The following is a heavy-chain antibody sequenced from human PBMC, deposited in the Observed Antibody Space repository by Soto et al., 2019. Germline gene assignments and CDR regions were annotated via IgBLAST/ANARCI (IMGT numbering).Heavy chain of an antibody. V-gene: IGHV1-18*01. D-gene: IGHD3-9*01. J-gene: IGHJ6*02. CDR1: GYHLTSYG. CDR2: ISAYNGDT. Sequence: QVQLVQSGAEVKKPGASVKVSCKASGYHLTSYGISWVRQAPGQGLEWMGWISAYNGDTNYAQKFQGRGTLTTGTSTSTAYMELRSLRSDDTAVYYCATTTGYSYYYYGMGVWGQGTTVTVSS. CDR3: ATTTGYSYYYYGMGV.